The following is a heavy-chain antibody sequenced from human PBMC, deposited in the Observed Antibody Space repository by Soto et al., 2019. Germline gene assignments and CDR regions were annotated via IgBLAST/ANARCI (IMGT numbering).Heavy chain of an antibody. CDR1: GYTFTSYG. CDR3: AGDGLHSSSPAGY. V-gene: IGHV1-18*04. D-gene: IGHD6-13*01. CDR2: ISAYNGNT. Sequence: QVQLVQSGAEVKKPGASVKVSCKASGYTFTSYGISWVRQAPGQGLEWMGWISAYNGNTNYAQKLQGRVTMTTATPTGTAYMKLRGLGSADTAVYYCAGDGLHSSSPAGYWGREPWSPSPQ. J-gene: IGHJ4*02.